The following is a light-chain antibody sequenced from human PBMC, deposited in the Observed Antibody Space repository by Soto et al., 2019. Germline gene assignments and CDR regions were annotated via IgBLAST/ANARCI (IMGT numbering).Light chain of an antibody. V-gene: IGLV1-36*01. CDR1: SSNIGNNA. Sequence: QSVLTQPPSVSAAPRQRVTISCSGSSSNIGNNAVNWYQQLPGKAPKLLIYYDDLLPSGVSDRFSGSKSGTSASLAISGLQSEEEADYYCAAWDDSLNGGVFGGGTKLTVL. CDR2: YDD. CDR3: AAWDDSLNGGV. J-gene: IGLJ3*02.